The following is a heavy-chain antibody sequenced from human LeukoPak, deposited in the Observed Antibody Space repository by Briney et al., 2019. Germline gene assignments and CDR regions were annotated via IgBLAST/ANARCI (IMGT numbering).Heavy chain of an antibody. D-gene: IGHD1-26*01. V-gene: IGHV3-53*01. Sequence: GGSLRLSCAASGFTSSSYAMSWVRQAPGKGLEWVSVIYSGGSTYYADSVKGRFTISRDNSKNTLYLQMNSLRAEDTAVYYCARDRGSYGMDVWGQGTTVTVSS. CDR2: IYSGGST. CDR1: GFTSSSYA. J-gene: IGHJ6*02. CDR3: ARDRGSYGMDV.